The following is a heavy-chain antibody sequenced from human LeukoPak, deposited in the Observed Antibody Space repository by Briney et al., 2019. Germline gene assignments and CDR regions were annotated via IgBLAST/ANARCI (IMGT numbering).Heavy chain of an antibody. J-gene: IGHJ5*02. Sequence: PSETLSLTCTVSGGSISSYYWSWIRQPPGKGLEWIGYIYYSGSTNYNPSLKSRVTISVDTSKNQFSLKLSSVTAADTAVYYCARLSSPYPKFDPWGQGTLVTVSS. V-gene: IGHV4-59*08. CDR3: ARLSSPYPKFDP. D-gene: IGHD2-2*01. CDR1: GGSISSYY. CDR2: IYYSGST.